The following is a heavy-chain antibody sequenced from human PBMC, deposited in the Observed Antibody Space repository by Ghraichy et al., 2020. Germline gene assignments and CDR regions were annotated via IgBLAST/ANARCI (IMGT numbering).Heavy chain of an antibody. D-gene: IGHD3-22*01. Sequence: ASVKVSCKASGYTFTRYAITWVRQAPGHGLEWMGWISAYNGNTKYAQKIQGRVTMTTETSTSTAYLDLRSLTSDDTAVYYCARESFYDGSGYYSSKYYGMDVWGQGTTVTVSS. CDR2: ISAYNGNT. J-gene: IGHJ6*02. V-gene: IGHV1-18*01. CDR1: GYTFTRYA. CDR3: ARESFYDGSGYYSSKYYGMDV.